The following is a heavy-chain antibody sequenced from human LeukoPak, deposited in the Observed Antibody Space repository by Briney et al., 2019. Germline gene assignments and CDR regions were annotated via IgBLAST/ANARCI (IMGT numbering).Heavy chain of an antibody. J-gene: IGHJ3*01. Sequence: GGSLRLSCAASGFTFSNAWMSWVRQAPGRGLEWVGHIKSKTDGGTTDFAAPVKGRFTISRDDSKSTLYLQMNSLKTEDTAVYYCTTWEGVKRGQGTMVTASS. D-gene: IGHD1-26*01. CDR1: GFTFSNAW. V-gene: IGHV3-15*01. CDR3: TTWEGVK. CDR2: IKSKTDGGTT.